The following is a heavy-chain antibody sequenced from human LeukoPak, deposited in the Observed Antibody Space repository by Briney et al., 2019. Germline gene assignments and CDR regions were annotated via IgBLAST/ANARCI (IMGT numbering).Heavy chain of an antibody. V-gene: IGHV3-33*06. D-gene: IGHD3-22*01. CDR3: AKDLDLYYDSSGHDY. Sequence: GGSLRLSCAASGFTFSSYGVHWVRQAPGKGLEWVAVIWYDGSNKYYADSVKGRFTISRDNSKSTLYLQMNSLRAEDTAVYYCAKDLDLYYDSSGHDYWGQGTLVTVSS. CDR1: GFTFSSYG. J-gene: IGHJ4*02. CDR2: IWYDGSNK.